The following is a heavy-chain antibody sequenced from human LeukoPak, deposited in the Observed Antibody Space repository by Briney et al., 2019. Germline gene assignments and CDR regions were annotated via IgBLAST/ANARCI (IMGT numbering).Heavy chain of an antibody. Sequence: SETLSLTCTVSGGSIISSSYYWGWIRQPPGKGLEWIGSIYYSGSTSYNPSLKSRVTISVDTSRNQFSLKLISVAAADTAVYYCAREWYYYDSSGYRYYYYGMDVWGQGTTVTVSS. CDR2: IYYSGST. V-gene: IGHV4-39*02. J-gene: IGHJ6*02. D-gene: IGHD3-22*01. CDR1: GGSIISSSYY. CDR3: AREWYYYDSSGYRYYYYGMDV.